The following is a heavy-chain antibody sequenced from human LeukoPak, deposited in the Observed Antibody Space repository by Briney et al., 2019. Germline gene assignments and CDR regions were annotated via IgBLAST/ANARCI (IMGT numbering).Heavy chain of an antibody. Sequence: GGSLRLSCAASGFTFSNYWMNWVRQAPGKGPEWVANIKHDGSEKYYVDSVKGRFSISRDNAKNSLYLQMNSLRAEDTAVYYCARDDNGGYDYWGQGTLVTVSS. CDR3: ARDDNGGYDY. CDR1: GFTFSNYW. D-gene: IGHD4/OR15-4a*01. CDR2: IKHDGSEK. J-gene: IGHJ4*02. V-gene: IGHV3-7*01.